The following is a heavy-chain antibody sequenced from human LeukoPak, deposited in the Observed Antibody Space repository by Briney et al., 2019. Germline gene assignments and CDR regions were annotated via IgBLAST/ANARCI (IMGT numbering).Heavy chain of an antibody. Sequence: PRGSLRLSCAASGFTFSSYSMNWVRQAPGKGLEWVSSISGTGGYMYYADSVKGRFTISRDNAKNSLYLQMNSLRAEDTAVYYCAREEGPFDTWGQGTLVTVSS. V-gene: IGHV3-21*01. CDR3: AREEGPFDT. CDR2: ISGTGGYM. J-gene: IGHJ5*02. CDR1: GFTFSSYS.